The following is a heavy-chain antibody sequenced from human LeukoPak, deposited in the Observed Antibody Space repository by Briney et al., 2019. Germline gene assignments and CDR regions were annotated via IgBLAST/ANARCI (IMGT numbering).Heavy chain of an antibody. J-gene: IGHJ4*02. CDR2: IYWNDDK. Sequence: SGPTLVNPTQTLTLTCTFSGFSLSTSGVGVGWIRQPPGKALEWLALIYWNDDKRYSPSLKSRLTITKDTSKNQVVLTMTNMDPVDTATYYCAHSRSYDYVWGSYRENYFDYWGQGTLVTVSS. V-gene: IGHV2-5*01. CDR3: AHSRSYDYVWGSYRENYFDY. D-gene: IGHD3-16*02. CDR1: GFSLSTSGVG.